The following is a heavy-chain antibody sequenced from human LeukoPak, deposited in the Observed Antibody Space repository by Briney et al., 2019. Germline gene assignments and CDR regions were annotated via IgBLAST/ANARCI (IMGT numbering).Heavy chain of an antibody. CDR1: GGSISSYY. CDR3: ARQGSAAAFFDY. V-gene: IGHV4-59*08. Sequence: PSETLSLTCTVSGGSISSYYWSWIRQPPGKGLEWIGYIYYSGSTNYNPSLKSRVTISVDTSKNQFFLRLYSVTAADTAVYYCARQGSAAAFFDYWGHGNLAIISS. CDR2: IYYSGST. D-gene: IGHD2-2*01. J-gene: IGHJ4*01.